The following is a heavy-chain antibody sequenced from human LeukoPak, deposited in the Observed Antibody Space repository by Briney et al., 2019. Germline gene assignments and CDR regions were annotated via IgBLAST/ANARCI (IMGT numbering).Heavy chain of an antibody. CDR1: GGSISSGSYN. J-gene: IGHJ4*02. D-gene: IGHD2-15*01. Sequence: SQTLSLTCTVSGGSISSGSYNWSWIRQPAGKGLEWIGRIYTSGSTNYNPSLKSRVTISVDTSKNQFSLKLSSVTAADTAVYYCVGGRYWGQGTLVTVSS. CDR2: IYTSGST. CDR3: VGGRY. V-gene: IGHV4-61*02.